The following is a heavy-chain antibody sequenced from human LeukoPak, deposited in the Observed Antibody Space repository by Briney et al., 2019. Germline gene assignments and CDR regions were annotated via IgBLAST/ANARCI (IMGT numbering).Heavy chain of an antibody. Sequence: PGGSLRLSCAASGFSLSSYWMSWVRQAPGKGLEWVANIKQDESEKDYVDPVKGRFTISRDNAKNSMYLQMSSLRAEDTAVYYCATYSGAHHKTFDDWGQGTLVTVSS. D-gene: IGHD1-26*01. J-gene: IGHJ4*02. CDR3: ATYSGAHHKTFDD. V-gene: IGHV3-7*03. CDR2: IKQDESEK. CDR1: GFSLSSYW.